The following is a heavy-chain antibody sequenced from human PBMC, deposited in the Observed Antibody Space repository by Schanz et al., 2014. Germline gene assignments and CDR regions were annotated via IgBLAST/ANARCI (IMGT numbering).Heavy chain of an antibody. CDR1: GFTFSTYS. V-gene: IGHV3-48*01. J-gene: IGHJ3*02. CDR3: ARVGGTYYDFWSGVPPTVMHDGFDI. D-gene: IGHD3-3*01. Sequence: EVQLVESGGGLVQPGGSLRLSCAASGFTFSTYSMNWVRQAPGKGLEWVSYISRSSSTIYYADSVKGRFTISRDNAKNSLYLQMNSLRAEDTALYYCARVGGTYYDFWSGVPPTVMHDGFDIWGQGTMVTVS. CDR2: ISRSSSTI.